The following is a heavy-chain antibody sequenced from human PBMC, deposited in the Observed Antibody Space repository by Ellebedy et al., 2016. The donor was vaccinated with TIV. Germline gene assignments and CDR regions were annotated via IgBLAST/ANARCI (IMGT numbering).Heavy chain of an antibody. CDR2: ISGKNGNT. CDR3: ARGSSTSWYGGAFDI. Sequence: AASVKVSCKASGFTLTSYGINWVRQAPGQGLEWMGWISGKNGNTNYAQKVQGRLTLTTDTSTNTAYMERRSLRSDDTAVYYCARGSSTSWYGGAFDIWGQGTMVTVSS. CDR1: GFTLTSYG. J-gene: IGHJ3*02. D-gene: IGHD6-13*01. V-gene: IGHV1-18*04.